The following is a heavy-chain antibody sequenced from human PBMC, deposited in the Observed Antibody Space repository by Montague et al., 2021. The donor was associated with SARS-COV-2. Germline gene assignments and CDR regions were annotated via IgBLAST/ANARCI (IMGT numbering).Heavy chain of an antibody. D-gene: IGHD5-24*01. Sequence: SETLSLTCTVSGGSINNSYWSWIRQPPGKGLEWIGYIYYRGSTNYNPSLETRVTISVDPSKNQFSLKMSSVTAPDTAVYYCAREDRWNWFDPWGQGTLVIVSS. CDR3: AREDRWNWFDP. CDR1: GGSINNSY. J-gene: IGHJ5*02. V-gene: IGHV4-59*12. CDR2: IYYRGST.